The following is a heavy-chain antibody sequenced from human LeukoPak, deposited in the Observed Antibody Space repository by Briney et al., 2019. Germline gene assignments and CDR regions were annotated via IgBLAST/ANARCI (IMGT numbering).Heavy chain of an antibody. D-gene: IGHD5-18*01. CDR1: GFTFSSYA. V-gene: IGHV3-23*01. CDR2: ISGSGGST. CDR3: AKGITWIQLWLADY. Sequence: GGSLRLSCAASGFTFSSYAMSWVRQAPGKGLERVSAISGSGGSTYYADSVRGRFTISRDNSKDTPYLQMNSLRAEDTAIYYCAKGITWIQLWLADYWGQGTLVTVSS. J-gene: IGHJ4*02.